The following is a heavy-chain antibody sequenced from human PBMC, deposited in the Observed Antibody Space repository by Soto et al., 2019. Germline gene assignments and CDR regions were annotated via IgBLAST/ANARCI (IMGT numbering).Heavy chain of an antibody. J-gene: IGHJ4*02. D-gene: IGHD3-10*02. CDR2: LKSKTDGGTA. V-gene: IGHV3-15*07. CDR3: TTGPGLFGY. CDR1: EFTFSNAW. Sequence: EVQLVESGGGLVKPGGSLRLSCEASEFTFSNAWMNWVRQGPGKGLEWVGRLKSKTDGGTADYAAPVKGRFIISRDDSKNTLYLQMNSLKTEDTAVYYCTTGPGLFGYWGQGTLVTVSS.